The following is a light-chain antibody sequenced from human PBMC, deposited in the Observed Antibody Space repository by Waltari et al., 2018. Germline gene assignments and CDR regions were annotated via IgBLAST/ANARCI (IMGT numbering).Light chain of an antibody. Sequence: QSVLTQPPSVSGAPRQRLTISCTGSRSNIGAGYDVHWYQQLPGTAPKLLIYGNSNRPSGVPDRFSGSKSGTSASLAITGLQAEDEADYYCQSYDSSLSGYVFGTGTKVTVL. CDR1: RSNIGAGYD. J-gene: IGLJ1*01. CDR3: QSYDSSLSGYV. CDR2: GNS. V-gene: IGLV1-40*01.